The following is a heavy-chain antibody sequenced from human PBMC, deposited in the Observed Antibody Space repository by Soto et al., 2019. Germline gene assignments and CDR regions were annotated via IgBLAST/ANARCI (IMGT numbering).Heavy chain of an antibody. D-gene: IGHD1-7*01. CDR1: GYTFTGYF. Sequence: HVQLVQSGAEVKKPGASVEVSCNASGYTFTGYFVHWVRQAPGQGLEWMGWINPNSGGTNYAQKFQDWVTLTRDTSTTTVYMERSSLSSADTAVYYCARDGNYARLDYGLDVWGQGTTVTVSS. V-gene: IGHV1-2*04. J-gene: IGHJ6*02. CDR2: INPNSGGT. CDR3: ARDGNYARLDYGLDV.